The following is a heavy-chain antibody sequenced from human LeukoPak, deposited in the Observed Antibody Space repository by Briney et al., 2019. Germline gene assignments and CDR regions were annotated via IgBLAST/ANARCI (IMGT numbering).Heavy chain of an antibody. D-gene: IGHD4-11*01. CDR2: ISGSGGST. J-gene: IGHJ4*02. CDR1: GSTFSSYA. Sequence: GGSLRLSCAASGSTFSSYAMSWVRQAPGKGLEWVSVISGSGGSTYHANSVKGRFTISRDNSKNTLYLQMNFLRAEDTAVYYCSKDQVKDYSNYFDYWGQGTLVTVSS. CDR3: SKDQVKDYSNYFDY. V-gene: IGHV3-23*01.